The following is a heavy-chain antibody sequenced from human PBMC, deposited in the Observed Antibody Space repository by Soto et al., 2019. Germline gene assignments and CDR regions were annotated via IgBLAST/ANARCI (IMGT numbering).Heavy chain of an antibody. CDR2: VYYTGST. D-gene: IGHD6-19*01. V-gene: IGHV4-59*01. CDR1: GGSISGSY. J-gene: IGHJ4*02. CDR3: ARSVAVPGENIDY. Sequence: ETLSLTCSVSGGSISGSYWSWIRQSPGKGLEWLGYVYYTGSTNYSHSLRSRVSISVDTSKNEFSLRLSSVTAADTAVYFCARSVAVPGENIDYWGQGTQVTVSS.